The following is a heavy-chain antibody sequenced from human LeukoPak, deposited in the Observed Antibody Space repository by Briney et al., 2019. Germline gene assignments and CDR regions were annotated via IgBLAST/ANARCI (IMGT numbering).Heavy chain of an antibody. CDR2: IKGIGPTT. Sequence: GGSLRLSCAASGFTSSDYYMSWIRQAPGKGLEWVSTIKGIGPTTYYADSLKGRFTISRDNAKNSLFPQMSSLRADDTAIYYCARAGELRYMDVWGKGTAVTVSS. J-gene: IGHJ6*03. CDR1: GFTSSDYY. V-gene: IGHV3-11*04. CDR3: ARAGELRYMDV. D-gene: IGHD3-16*01.